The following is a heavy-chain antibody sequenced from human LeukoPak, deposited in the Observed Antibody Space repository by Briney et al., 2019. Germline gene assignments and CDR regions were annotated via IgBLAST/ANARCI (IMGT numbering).Heavy chain of an antibody. Sequence: SGPTLVKPTQTLTLTCTFSGFSLSTSGVGVGWIRQPPGKALELLALIYWDDDKRYSPSLKSRLTIAKDTSKSQVVLTMTNMDPVDTATYYCAHRQATTTWYPFDYWGQGTLVTVSS. CDR2: IYWDDDK. D-gene: IGHD5-12*01. CDR1: GFSLSTSGVG. V-gene: IGHV2-5*02. J-gene: IGHJ4*02. CDR3: AHRQATTTWYPFDY.